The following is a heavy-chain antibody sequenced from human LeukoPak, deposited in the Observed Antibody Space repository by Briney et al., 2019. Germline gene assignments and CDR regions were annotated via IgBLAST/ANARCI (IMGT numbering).Heavy chain of an antibody. Sequence: PGGSLSLSCAAPGFTFSSYGMHWVRQAPGKGLEWVAVISYDGSNKYYADSVKGRFTISRDNSKNTLYLQMNSLRAEDTAVYYCAKPTYCGGDCYSLGFDYWGQGTLVTVSS. D-gene: IGHD2-21*02. CDR1: GFTFSSYG. J-gene: IGHJ4*02. CDR2: ISYDGSNK. CDR3: AKPTYCGGDCYSLGFDY. V-gene: IGHV3-30*18.